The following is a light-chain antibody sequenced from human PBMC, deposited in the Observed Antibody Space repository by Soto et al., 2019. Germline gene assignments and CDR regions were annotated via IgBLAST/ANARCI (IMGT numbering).Light chain of an antibody. J-gene: IGLJ1*01. CDR2: DVN. Sequence: QSALTQPRSVSGSPGQSVTISCTGTSSVVGGYDYVSWYQHHPGKAPKLMIYDVNKRPSGVPDRFSGSKSGNTASLSISGLQAEDEAENYCCSNAGTYIYVFGIGTKVTVL. CDR3: CSNAGTYIYV. CDR1: SSVVGGYDY. V-gene: IGLV2-11*01.